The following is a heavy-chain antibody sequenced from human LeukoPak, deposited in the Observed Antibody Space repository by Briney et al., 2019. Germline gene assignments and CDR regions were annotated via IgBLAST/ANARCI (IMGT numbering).Heavy chain of an antibody. J-gene: IGHJ4*02. CDR1: GFTFSNYA. V-gene: IGHV3-23*01. Sequence: GGSLRLSCAASGFTFSNYAMNWVRQAPGKGLKWVSGISGSGGSTYYADSVKGRFTISRDNSKNTLYLQMNSLRAEDTAVYYCAKQEDIWFGELLPVDYWGQGTLVTVSS. CDR3: AKQEDIWFGELLPVDY. D-gene: IGHD3-10*01. CDR2: ISGSGGST.